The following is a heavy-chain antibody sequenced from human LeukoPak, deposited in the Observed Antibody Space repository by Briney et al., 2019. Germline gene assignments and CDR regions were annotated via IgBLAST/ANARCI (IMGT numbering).Heavy chain of an antibody. J-gene: IGHJ4*02. Sequence: MASETLSLTCTVSGGSISSSSYYWGWIRQPPGKGLEWIGSIYYSGNTYYNPSLKSRVTISVDTSKNQFSLKLSSVTAADTAVYYCASPDYGSGSYSYWGQGTLVIVSS. CDR2: IYYSGNT. D-gene: IGHD3-10*01. CDR1: GGSISSSSYY. V-gene: IGHV4-39*01. CDR3: ASPDYGSGSYSY.